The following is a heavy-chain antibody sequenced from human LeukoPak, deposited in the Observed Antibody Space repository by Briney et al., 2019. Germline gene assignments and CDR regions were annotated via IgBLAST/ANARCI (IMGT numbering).Heavy chain of an antibody. J-gene: IGHJ6*03. V-gene: IGHV4-34*01. CDR3: ARGPGNVLRFLEWLLPYYYYMDV. D-gene: IGHD3-3*01. CDR1: GGSFSGYY. Sequence: SETLSLTCAVYGGSFSGYYWSWIRQPPGKGLEWIGEINHSGSTNYNPSLKSRVTISVDTSKNQFSLKLSSVTAADTAVYYCARGPGNVLRFLEWLLPYYYYMDVWGKGTTVSVSS. CDR2: INHSGST.